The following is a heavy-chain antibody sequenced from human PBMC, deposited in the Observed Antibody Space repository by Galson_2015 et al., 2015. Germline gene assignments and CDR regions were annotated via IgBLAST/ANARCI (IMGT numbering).Heavy chain of an antibody. CDR3: ARDDSLDGSGSYDY. Sequence: SLRLSCAASGFTFSSYWMSWVRQAPGKGLEWVANIKQDGSEKYYVDSVKGRFTISRDNAKNSLYLQMNSLRAEDTAVYYCARDDSLDGSGSYDYWGQGTLVTVSS. V-gene: IGHV3-7*01. J-gene: IGHJ4*02. CDR2: IKQDGSEK. CDR1: GFTFSSYW. D-gene: IGHD3-10*01.